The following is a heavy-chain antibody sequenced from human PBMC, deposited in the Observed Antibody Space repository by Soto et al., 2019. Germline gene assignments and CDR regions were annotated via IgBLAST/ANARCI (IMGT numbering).Heavy chain of an antibody. V-gene: IGHV3-72*01. Sequence: EVQLVESGGGLVQPGGSLRLSCAASGLIFSDYHMDWVRQAPGKGLEWVGRIRRKANSDTTEYAASVKGRFTISQDDSKNSLYLQMNSLKTEDTAVYYCAMLGGWSGGSDDMDVWGQGTTVTVSS. D-gene: IGHD6-19*01. CDR3: AMLGGWSGGSDDMDV. CDR2: IRRKANSDTT. CDR1: GLIFSDYH. J-gene: IGHJ6*02.